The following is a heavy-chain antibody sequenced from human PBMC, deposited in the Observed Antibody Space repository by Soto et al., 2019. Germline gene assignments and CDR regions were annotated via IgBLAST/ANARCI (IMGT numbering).Heavy chain of an antibody. Sequence: GGSLRLSCAASGFTFSSYEMNWVRQAPGKGLEWVSYISSSGSTIYYADSVKGRFTISRDNAKNSLYLQMSSLKASDTAMYYCVRPQAKELGTIRGAFDIWGQGTKVTVSS. J-gene: IGHJ3*02. CDR2: ISSSGSTI. V-gene: IGHV3-48*03. CDR1: GFTFSSYE. D-gene: IGHD3-10*01. CDR3: VRPQAKELGTIRGAFDI.